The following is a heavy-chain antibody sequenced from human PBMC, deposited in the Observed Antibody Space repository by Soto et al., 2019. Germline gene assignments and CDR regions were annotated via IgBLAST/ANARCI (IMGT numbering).Heavy chain of an antibody. CDR1: GYTFSNYG. Sequence: SVKVSCKTSGYTFSNYGITWVRQAPGQPLEWLGWISLYSDGTNYAQKFQGRVSMTTDTSTTSAYMELRSLRSDDTAVYYCARVVPGAEAWFGPWGQGTLVTVSS. V-gene: IGHV1-18*01. J-gene: IGHJ5*02. CDR2: ISLYSDGT. CDR3: ARVVPGAEAWFGP. D-gene: IGHD2-2*01.